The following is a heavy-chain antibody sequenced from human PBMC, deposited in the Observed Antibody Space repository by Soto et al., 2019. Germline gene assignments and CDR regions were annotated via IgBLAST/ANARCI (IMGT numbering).Heavy chain of an antibody. J-gene: IGHJ6*02. Sequence: QVQLVQSGAEVKKPGASVKVSCKASGYTFTSYGISWVRQAPGQGLEWMGWISAYNGNTNYAQKLQGRVTMTTDTPTSTAYMDLRSLRSDDTAVYYCARDLHCSSTSGQIYGMDVWGQGTTVTVSS. CDR3: ARDLHCSSTSGQIYGMDV. V-gene: IGHV1-18*01. CDR2: ISAYNGNT. D-gene: IGHD2-2*01. CDR1: GYTFTSYG.